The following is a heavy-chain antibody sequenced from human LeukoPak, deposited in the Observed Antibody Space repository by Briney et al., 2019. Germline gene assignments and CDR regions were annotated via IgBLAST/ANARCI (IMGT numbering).Heavy chain of an antibody. J-gene: IGHJ4*02. CDR1: GGTFSSYA. V-gene: IGHV1-69*04. CDR2: IIPIFGIA. Sequence: ASVKVSFKASGGTFSSYAISWVRQAPGQGLEWMGRIIPIFGIANYAQKFQGRVTITADKSTSTAYMELSSLRSEDTAVYYCARDSMATGDYWGQGTLVTVSS. CDR3: ARDSMATGDY. D-gene: IGHD5-24*01.